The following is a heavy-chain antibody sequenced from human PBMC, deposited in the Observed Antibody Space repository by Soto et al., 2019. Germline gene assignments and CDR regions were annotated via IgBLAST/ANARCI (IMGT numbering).Heavy chain of an antibody. CDR1: GYTFTSYA. V-gene: IGHV1-3*01. CDR2: INAGNGKT. J-gene: IGHJ5*02. D-gene: IGHD3-9*01. Sequence: ASVKVSCKASGYTFTSYAMHWVRQAPGQRLEWMGWINAGNGKTKYSQKFQGRVTITRDTSASTAYMELSSLRSEDTAVYYCARGRSRYFDWLSFNSFDPWGQGTLVTVSS. CDR3: ARGRSRYFDWLSFNSFDP.